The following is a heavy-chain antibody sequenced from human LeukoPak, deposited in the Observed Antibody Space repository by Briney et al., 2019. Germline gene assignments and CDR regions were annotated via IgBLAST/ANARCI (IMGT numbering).Heavy chain of an antibody. V-gene: IGHV3-33*01. D-gene: IGHD4-17*01. CDR3: ARPQSPSTEAFDI. Sequence: GGSLRLSCAASGVTFSSYGMHWVRQAPGQGLEWVAVIWYDGSNKYYADSVKGRFTISKDNSKNTLYLQMNSLRAEDTAVYYCARPQSPSTEAFDIWGQGTMVTVSS. J-gene: IGHJ3*02. CDR1: GVTFSSYG. CDR2: IWYDGSNK.